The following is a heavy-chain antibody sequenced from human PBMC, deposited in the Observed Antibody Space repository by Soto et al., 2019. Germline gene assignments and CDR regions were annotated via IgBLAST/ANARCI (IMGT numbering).Heavy chain of an antibody. J-gene: IGHJ3*02. CDR2: MFHSGIS. D-gene: IGHD3-16*01. CDR3: ARAPRLSPWAVNDGLDI. Sequence: QVQLRESGPGLVKPSGTLSLTCAVSGGSISSNNWWSWVRQTPGKGLEWIGEMFHSGISNYNPSLKSRGTISIDTSPNHFSLKLSSVTAADTAVSYCARAPRLSPWAVNDGLDIWGQGTMVTVSA. V-gene: IGHV4-4*02. CDR1: GGSISSNNW.